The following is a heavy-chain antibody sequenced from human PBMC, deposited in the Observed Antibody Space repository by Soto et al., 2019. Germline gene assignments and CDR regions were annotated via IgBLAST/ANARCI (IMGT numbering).Heavy chain of an antibody. Sequence: GASVKVSCKASGYTFTGYYMHWVRQAPGQGLEWMGWINPNSGGTNYAQKFQGWVTMTRDTSISTAYMELSRLRSDDTAVYYCARVRGKSRYFDWFSNEHAFDIWGQGTMVTVSS. J-gene: IGHJ3*02. D-gene: IGHD3-9*01. V-gene: IGHV1-2*04. CDR1: GYTFTGYY. CDR2: INPNSGGT. CDR3: ARVRGKSRYFDWFSNEHAFDI.